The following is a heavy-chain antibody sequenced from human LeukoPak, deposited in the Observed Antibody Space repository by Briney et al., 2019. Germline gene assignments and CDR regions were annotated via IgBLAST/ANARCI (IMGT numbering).Heavy chain of an antibody. CDR1: GLTFGGYG. D-gene: IGHD1-14*01. Sequence: GRSLRLSCAGSGLTFGGYGMHWVRQTPGKGLEWVAVIAYDGSRAFYADSVKGRFTISRDNSKSTMSVQMDDLRAEDTAVYYCTRYNKDHFDYWGQGTLVTVSS. J-gene: IGHJ4*02. CDR3: TRYNKDHFDY. V-gene: IGHV3-33*01. CDR2: IAYDGSRA.